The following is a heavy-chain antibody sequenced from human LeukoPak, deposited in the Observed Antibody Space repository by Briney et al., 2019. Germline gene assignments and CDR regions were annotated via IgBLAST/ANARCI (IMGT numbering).Heavy chain of an antibody. J-gene: IGHJ5*02. Sequence: PGGSLRLSCAASGFPFCIYEMHWLRQAPGKGLEWVAHISGSSGNILYSDSVKGRFSVSRDNANNLLYLQMNSLRVEDTAVYYCAREKIPALVFDPWGQGTLVAVSP. CDR3: AREKIPALVFDP. V-gene: IGHV3-48*03. CDR2: ISGSSGNI. D-gene: IGHD6-13*01. CDR1: GFPFCIYE.